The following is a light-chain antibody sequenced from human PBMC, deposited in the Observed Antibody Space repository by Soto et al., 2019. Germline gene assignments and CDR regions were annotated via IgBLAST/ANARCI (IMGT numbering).Light chain of an antibody. V-gene: IGKV3-11*01. CDR2: DAY. J-gene: IGKJ2*02. Sequence: EVVLTQSPENLALSPGDAATLSCRASQTVDRYVAWYQQKVGQAPRLLIYDAYTRATGVGARFTGSGSATDFSLTITSLEPEDFAVYYCQQRGKWPSTFGPGTKVDIK. CDR1: QTVDRY. CDR3: QQRGKWPST.